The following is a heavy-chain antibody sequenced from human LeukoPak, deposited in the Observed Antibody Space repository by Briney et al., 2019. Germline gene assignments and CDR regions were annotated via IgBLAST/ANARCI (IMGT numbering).Heavy chain of an antibody. D-gene: IGHD3-3*01. CDR1: GFTFSSYE. J-gene: IGHJ6*03. CDR2: ISGSGGST. V-gene: IGHV3-23*01. CDR3: ANSAGRDDFWSGYYVYYYYMDV. Sequence: GSLRLSCAASGFTFSSYEMNWVRQAPGKGLEWVSAISGSGGSTYYADSVKGRFTISRDNSKNTLYLQMNSLRAEDTAVYYCANSAGRDDFWSGYYVYYYYMDVWGKGTTVTVSS.